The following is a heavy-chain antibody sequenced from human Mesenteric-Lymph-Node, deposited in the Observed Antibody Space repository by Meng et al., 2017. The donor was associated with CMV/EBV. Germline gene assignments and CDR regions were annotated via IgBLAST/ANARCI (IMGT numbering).Heavy chain of an antibody. CDR2: IIPIFGTA. CDR1: GGTFSSYA. Sequence: SVKVSCKASGGTFSSYAISWVRQAPGQGLEWMGGIIPIFGTANYAQKFQGRVTITTDESTSTAYMELSRLRSDDTAVYYCARAVPAAIYYYYYGMDVWGQGTTVTVSS. V-gene: IGHV1-69*05. CDR3: ARAVPAAIYYYYYGMDV. D-gene: IGHD2-2*01. J-gene: IGHJ6*02.